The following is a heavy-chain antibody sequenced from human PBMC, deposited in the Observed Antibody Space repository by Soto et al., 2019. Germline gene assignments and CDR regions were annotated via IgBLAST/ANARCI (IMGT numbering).Heavy chain of an antibody. CDR3: ATRARPDFYYMDV. CDR1: GFTLSGYA. V-gene: IGHV3-64*01. J-gene: IGHJ6*03. D-gene: IGHD6-6*01. Sequence: EVQLAESGGGLAQPGGSLRLSCAASGFTLSGYAMDWVRQAPGKGLEYVSGISSNGVGTYYANSVQGRFTISRDNSKNTVYLQMGSLRPEDMAVYYCATRARPDFYYMDVWGTGTTFTVSS. CDR2: ISSNGVGT.